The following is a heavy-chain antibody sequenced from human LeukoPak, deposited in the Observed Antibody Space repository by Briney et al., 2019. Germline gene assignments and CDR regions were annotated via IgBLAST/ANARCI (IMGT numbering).Heavy chain of an antibody. CDR1: GGSFSGYY. CDR2: INHSGST. D-gene: IGHD3-3*01. J-gene: IGHJ6*03. V-gene: IGHV4-34*01. CDR3: ARGQVFGDYHYMDV. Sequence: SETLSLTCAVYGGSFSGYYWSWIRQPPGKGLEWIGEINHSGSTNYNPSLKSRVTISVDTSKNQFSLKLSSVTAADTAVYYCARGQVFGDYHYMDVWGKGTTVTVSS.